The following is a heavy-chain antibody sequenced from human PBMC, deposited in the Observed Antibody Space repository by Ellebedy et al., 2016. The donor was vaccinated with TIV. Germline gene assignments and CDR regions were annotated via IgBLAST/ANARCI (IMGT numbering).Heavy chain of an antibody. CDR3: ARHNGPVDY. V-gene: IGHV3-74*01. CDR2: INRDGIIT. CDR1: GFSFSSYW. D-gene: IGHD1-14*01. Sequence: GESLKISCAISGFSFSSYWMHWVRQAPGKGLEWVSQINRDGIITRYADSVRGRFTISRDDAKNTLYLHMDSLRAEDTAVYYCARHNGPVDYWGQGTLVTVSS. J-gene: IGHJ4*02.